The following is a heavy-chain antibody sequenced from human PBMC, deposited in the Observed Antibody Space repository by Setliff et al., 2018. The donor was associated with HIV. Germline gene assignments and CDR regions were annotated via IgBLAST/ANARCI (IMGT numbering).Heavy chain of an antibody. V-gene: IGHV1-46*01. D-gene: IGHD6-19*01. CDR2: INTSGGSA. Sequence: ASVKVSCKASGYTFTSYPMHWVRQAPGQGLEWMGVINTSGGSAGYAEKFRGRVTMTRDTSTNTVYMDLRNLRSEDTAVYYCARNQGDASGWYAGDYWGHRTLVTVS. J-gene: IGHJ4*01. CDR1: GYTFTSYP. CDR3: ARNQGDASGWYAGDY.